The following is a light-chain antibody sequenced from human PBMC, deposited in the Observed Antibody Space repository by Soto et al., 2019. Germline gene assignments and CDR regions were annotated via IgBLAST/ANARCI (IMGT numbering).Light chain of an antibody. V-gene: IGKV3-20*01. CDR2: GAS. Sequence: FVLTQSPATLSLSPGERATLSCRTSLSVSVYLDWYQQKPGQAPRLLIYGASSRATGIPDRFSGSGSGTDFTLTISRLEPEDFAVYYCQRYGGLFGQGTKVDIK. J-gene: IGKJ1*01. CDR1: LSVSVY. CDR3: QRYGGL.